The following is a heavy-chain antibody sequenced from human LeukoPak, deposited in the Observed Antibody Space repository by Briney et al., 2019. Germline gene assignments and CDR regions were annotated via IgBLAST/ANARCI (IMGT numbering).Heavy chain of an antibody. Sequence: SETLSLTCTASGDTVNNTDYYWDWIPQPPGKGLEWIGSVHYSGSIYYNPSLKSRVSMSVDTSKNQFSLRLSSVTAADTALYSCARRPVPSTQPFDYWGQGTLVTVSS. D-gene: IGHD6-19*01. CDR1: GDTVNNTDYY. V-gene: IGHV4-39*01. CDR2: VHYSGSI. J-gene: IGHJ4*02. CDR3: ARRPVPSTQPFDY.